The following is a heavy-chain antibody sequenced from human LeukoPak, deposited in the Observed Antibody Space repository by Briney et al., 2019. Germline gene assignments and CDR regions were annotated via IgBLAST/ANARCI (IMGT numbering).Heavy chain of an antibody. CDR3: ATQRPFDWFGTPVAFDI. D-gene: IGHD3-9*01. CDR2: ISYDGSNK. J-gene: IGHJ3*02. V-gene: IGHV3-30*03. Sequence: PGGSLRLSCAASGFPFSSYGMHWVRQAPGKGLEWVAVISYDGSNKYYADSVKGRFTISRDNSKNTLYLQMNSLRAEDTAVYYCATQRPFDWFGTPVAFDIWGQGTMVTVSS. CDR1: GFPFSSYG.